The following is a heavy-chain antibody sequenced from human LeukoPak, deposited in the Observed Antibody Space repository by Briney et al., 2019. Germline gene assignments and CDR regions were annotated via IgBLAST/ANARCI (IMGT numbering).Heavy chain of an antibody. CDR3: ARAKQWLVGNWFDP. J-gene: IGHJ5*02. CDR1: GVSFSGYY. Sequence: SETLSLTCAVYGVSFSGYYWSWIRQPPGKGLEWIGEINHSGSTNYNPSLKSRVTISVDTSKNQFSLKLSSVTAADTAVYYCARAKQWLVGNWFDPWGQGTLVTVSS. CDR2: INHSGST. V-gene: IGHV4-34*01. D-gene: IGHD6-19*01.